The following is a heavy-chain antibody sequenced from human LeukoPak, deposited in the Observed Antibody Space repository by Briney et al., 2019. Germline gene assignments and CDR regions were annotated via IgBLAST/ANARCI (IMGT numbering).Heavy chain of an antibody. CDR1: GLTFGSYG. J-gene: IGHJ6*02. CDR3: VKDTAMEPYDYYYYGMDV. D-gene: IGHD5-18*01. V-gene: IGHV3-30*18. CDR2: ISHDGKKK. Sequence: GGSLRLSCAASGLTFGSYGMHWVRQAPGKGLEWVAVISHDGKKKFYVDFVKSRFTISRDNSENTLYLQMNSLRTEDTAMYYCVKDTAMEPYDYYYYGMDVWGQGTTITVSS.